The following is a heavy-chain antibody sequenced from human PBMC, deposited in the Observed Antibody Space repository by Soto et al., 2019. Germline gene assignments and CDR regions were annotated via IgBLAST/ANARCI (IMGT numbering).Heavy chain of an antibody. CDR1: GGSISSYY. CDR3: ARQGFGPLHGLVDV. J-gene: IGHJ6*02. CDR2: VHHSWGS. Sequence: QVQLQESGPGLVKPSETLSLSCTVSGGSISSYYWSWFRQSPGKRMEWIGYVHHSWGSSYNPSLQSRAAISLDTSQSQFPLTVTSVTATDTAVYYCARQGFGPLHGLVDVGGQGTTVTVSS. V-gene: IGHV4-59*08. D-gene: IGHD3-10*01.